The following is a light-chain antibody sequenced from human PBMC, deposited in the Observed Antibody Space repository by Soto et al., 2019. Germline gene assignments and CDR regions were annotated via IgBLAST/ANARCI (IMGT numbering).Light chain of an antibody. CDR1: QSVDRD. CDR2: GAS. V-gene: IGKV3-15*01. Sequence: EVVLTESPATLSLSLGDVATLSCRASQSVDRDLAWYRQKPGQPPSLLIHGASTRATGVPARFSGSGSETEFALVITSLQSEDFAVYFCHQYNQWPRTFGQGTKVDI. CDR3: HQYNQWPRT. J-gene: IGKJ1*01.